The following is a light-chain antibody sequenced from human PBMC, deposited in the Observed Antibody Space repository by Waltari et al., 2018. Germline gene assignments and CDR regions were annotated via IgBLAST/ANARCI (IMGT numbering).Light chain of an antibody. CDR2: DVN. CDR3: SSFTTNTTRV. J-gene: IGLJ2*01. V-gene: IGLV2-14*03. Sequence: WDQQHPGKAPKLPILDVNNRPSGVSTRFSGSKFGNTAFLTISGLQAEDEADYYCSSFTTNTTRVFGGGTKLTVL.